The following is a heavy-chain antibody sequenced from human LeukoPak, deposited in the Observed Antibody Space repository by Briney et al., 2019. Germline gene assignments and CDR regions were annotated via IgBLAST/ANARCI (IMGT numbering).Heavy chain of an antibody. CDR2: IYYSGST. V-gene: IGHV4-61*02. J-gene: IGHJ5*02. CDR1: GGPISSGSYY. Sequence: SQTLSLTCTVSGGPISSGSYYWSWIRQPAGKGLEWIGRIYYSGSTNYNPSLKSRVTISVDTSKNQFSLKLSSVTAADTAVYYCARGVVPAAIDNWFDPWGQGTLVTVSS. D-gene: IGHD2-2*01. CDR3: ARGVVPAAIDNWFDP.